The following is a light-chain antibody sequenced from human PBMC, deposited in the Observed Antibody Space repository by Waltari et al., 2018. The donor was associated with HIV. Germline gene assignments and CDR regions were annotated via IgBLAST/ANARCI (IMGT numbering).Light chain of an antibody. Sequence: QLGMTQTPAASASLGASVKLTCTMSSGHGRYAMAWHPQQPEKGPLFLMHLTSDGSHSKGDGFPDRFSGSSSWASRSLTISSLQSEDESYYYCQTCGTGFRVFGGGTKLTVL. CDR1: SGHGRYA. V-gene: IGLV4-69*01. CDR3: QTCGTGFRV. CDR2: LTSDGSH. J-gene: IGLJ3*02.